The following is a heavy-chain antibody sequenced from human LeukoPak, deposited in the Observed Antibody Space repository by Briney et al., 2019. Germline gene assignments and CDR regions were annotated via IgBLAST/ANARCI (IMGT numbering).Heavy chain of an antibody. J-gene: IGHJ4*02. CDR3: TRGRGATGDY. CDR1: GGSFSGYY. V-gene: IGHV4-34*01. Sequence: SETLSLTCAVYGGSFSGYYWSWIRQPPGKGLEWIGEINHSGSTNYNPSLKSRVTISVDTSKNQFSLKLSSVTAADTAVYYCTRGRGATGDYWGQGTLVIVSS. D-gene: IGHD1-26*01. CDR2: INHSGST.